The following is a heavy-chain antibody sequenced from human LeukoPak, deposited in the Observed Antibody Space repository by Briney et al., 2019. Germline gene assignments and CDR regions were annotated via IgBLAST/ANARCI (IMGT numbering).Heavy chain of an antibody. Sequence: SETLSLTCTVSGGSISSYYWSWIRQPPGKGLEWIGYIYYSGSTNYNPSLKSRVTISVKTSKNQFSLKLRSVTAADTAVYYCARVNCSGGSCYLGLYYYYMDVWGKGTTVTVSS. CDR2: IYYSGST. J-gene: IGHJ6*03. CDR3: ARVNCSGGSCYLGLYYYYMDV. D-gene: IGHD2-15*01. CDR1: GGSISSYY. V-gene: IGHV4-59*01.